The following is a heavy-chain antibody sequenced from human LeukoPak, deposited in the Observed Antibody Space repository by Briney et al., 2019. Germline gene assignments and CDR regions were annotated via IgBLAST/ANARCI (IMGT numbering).Heavy chain of an antibody. CDR2: ISYDGSNK. D-gene: IGHD4-11*01. J-gene: IGHJ4*02. V-gene: IGHV3-30*04. Sequence: PGRSLRLSCAASGFTFSSYAMHWVRQAPGKGLEWVAVISYDGSNKYYADSVKGRFTISRDNSKNTLYLQMNSLRAEDTAVYYCARPSVTAFFDYWGQGTLVTVSS. CDR3: ARPSVTAFFDY. CDR1: GFTFSSYA.